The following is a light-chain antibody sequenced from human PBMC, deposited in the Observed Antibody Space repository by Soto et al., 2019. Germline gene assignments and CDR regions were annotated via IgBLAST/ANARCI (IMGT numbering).Light chain of an antibody. CDR3: GTWDSSLSAVL. CDR2: DND. J-gene: IGLJ3*02. CDR1: SSNIGSNH. Sequence: QSALTQPPSVSAAPGQKVTISCSGSSSNIGSNHVSWYQQVPGTAPHLLIYDNDKRPSGIPDRFSGSKSGTSATLGITGLQTGDEADYYCGTWDSSLSAVLFGGGTKLTVL. V-gene: IGLV1-51*01.